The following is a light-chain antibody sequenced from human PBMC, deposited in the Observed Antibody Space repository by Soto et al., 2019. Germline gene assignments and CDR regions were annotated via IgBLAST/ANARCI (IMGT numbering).Light chain of an antibody. CDR2: GNN. J-gene: IGLJ2*01. CDR3: QSYDSSLRDVV. Sequence: QSVLTQPPSVSGAPGQRVTISCTGSSSDIGAGYDVHWYQQLPGTAPKLLIYGNNNRPSGVPDRISGSKSGTSASLAITGLQAEDEADYYCQSYDSSLRDVVFGGGTKLTVL. CDR1: SSDIGAGYD. V-gene: IGLV1-40*01.